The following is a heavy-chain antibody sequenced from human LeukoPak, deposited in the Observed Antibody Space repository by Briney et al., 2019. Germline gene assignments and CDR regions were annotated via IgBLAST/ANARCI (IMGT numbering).Heavy chain of an antibody. CDR2: IKQDGSEK. CDR1: GFTSSSYW. Sequence: GGSLRLSCAASGFTSSSYWMSWVRQAPGKGLEWVANIKQDGSEKYYVDSVKGRFTISRDNAKNSLYLRMNSLRAEDTAVYYCAIFLYSGSYYNYWGQGTLVTVSS. V-gene: IGHV3-7*01. J-gene: IGHJ4*02. CDR3: AIFLYSGSYYNY. D-gene: IGHD1-26*01.